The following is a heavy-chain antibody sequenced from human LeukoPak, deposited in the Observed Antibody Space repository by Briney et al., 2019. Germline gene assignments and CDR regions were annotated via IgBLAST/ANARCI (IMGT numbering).Heavy chain of an antibody. Sequence: GGSLRLSCAASGFTFRNYVIHWVRQAPGKGLEWVSAISKNGGYTYYADSVQGRFTISRDNSKSTLCLQMNSLRAEDTAVYYCAKDKANRPKYYFDYWGQGTLVTVSS. CDR2: ISKNGGYT. CDR3: AKDKANRPKYYFDY. D-gene: IGHD1-14*01. V-gene: IGHV3-23*01. CDR1: GFTFRNYV. J-gene: IGHJ4*02.